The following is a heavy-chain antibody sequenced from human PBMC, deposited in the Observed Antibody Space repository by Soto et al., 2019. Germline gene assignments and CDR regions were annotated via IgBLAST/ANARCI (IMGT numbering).Heavy chain of an antibody. CDR1: GDSVTSGDYY. Sequence: SETLSLTCSVSGDSVTSGDYYWTWVRQSPGTGLEWIGYIYYSGNTNYNPSLKSRVTISVDTSKNQFSLKLSSVTAADTAVYYCARDSRTGTTEVHYYYGMDVWGQGTTVTVS. V-gene: IGHV4-61*08. CDR2: IYYSGNT. J-gene: IGHJ6*02. CDR3: ARDSRTGTTEVHYYYGMDV. D-gene: IGHD1-7*01.